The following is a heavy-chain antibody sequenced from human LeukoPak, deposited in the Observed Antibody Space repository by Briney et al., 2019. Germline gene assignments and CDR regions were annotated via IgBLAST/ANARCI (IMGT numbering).Heavy chain of an antibody. Sequence: SETLSLTCTVSGGSISSSSYYWGWIRQPPGKGLEWIGSIYYSGSTYYNPSLKSRVTISVDTSKNQFSLKLSSVTAADTAVYYCARDLNDYGDYGLDYWGQGTLVTVSS. D-gene: IGHD4-17*01. J-gene: IGHJ4*02. CDR2: IYYSGST. CDR1: GGSISSSSYY. V-gene: IGHV4-39*07. CDR3: ARDLNDYGDYGLDY.